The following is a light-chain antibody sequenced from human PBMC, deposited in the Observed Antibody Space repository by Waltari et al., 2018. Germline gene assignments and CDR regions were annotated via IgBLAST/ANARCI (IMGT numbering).Light chain of an antibody. V-gene: IGKV1-5*03. CDR2: KAS. CDR1: QNINSW. CDR3: QHYNNYSPWT. J-gene: IGKJ1*01. Sequence: DIQMTQSPSTLSASVGDRVTITCRASQNINSWLAWYQQKQGKAPKLLIYKASSLESGVPSRFSGSGSGTEFTLTITSLQPDDFATYFCQHYNNYSPWTFGQGTKVEVK.